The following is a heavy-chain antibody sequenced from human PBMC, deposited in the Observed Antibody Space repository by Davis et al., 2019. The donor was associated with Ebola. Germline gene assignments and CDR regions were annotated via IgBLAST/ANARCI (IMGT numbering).Heavy chain of an antibody. Sequence: ASVKVSCKASGYTFTSYGISWVRQAPAQGLEWMGWISAYNGNTNYAQKLQGRVTMTTDTSTSTAYMELRSLRSDDTAVYYCARYYGSGSPRRYYYGMDVWGQGTSVTVSS. D-gene: IGHD3-10*01. CDR1: GYTFTSYG. V-gene: IGHV1-18*01. CDR3: ARYYGSGSPRRYYYGMDV. CDR2: ISAYNGNT. J-gene: IGHJ6*02.